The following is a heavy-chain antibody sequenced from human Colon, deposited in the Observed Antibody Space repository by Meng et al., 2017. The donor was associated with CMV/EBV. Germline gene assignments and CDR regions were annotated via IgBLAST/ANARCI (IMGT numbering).Heavy chain of an antibody. V-gene: IGHV1-18*01. J-gene: IGHJ5*02. CDR2: ISAYNGNT. CDR1: GYTFTRYG. D-gene: IGHD5-24*01. Sequence: QDHLMQSGAEVKKPGSSVKVSCKASGYTFTRYGITWVRQAPGQGLEWLGWISAYNGNTNYAERFEGRVTMTTDTDTSTVFMELRSLTSDDTAEYYCARGEGYYDRWGQGTLVTVSS. CDR3: ARGEGYYDR.